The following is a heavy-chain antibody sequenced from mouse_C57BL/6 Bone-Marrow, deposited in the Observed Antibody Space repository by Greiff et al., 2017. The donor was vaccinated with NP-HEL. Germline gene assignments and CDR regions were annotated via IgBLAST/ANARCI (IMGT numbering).Heavy chain of an antibody. CDR3: ARWYYGSSYAGFAY. CDR2: IDPSDSEP. Sequence: QVQLQQPGAELVRPGSSVKLSCKASGYTFTSYWMHWVKQRPIQGLEWIGNIDPSDSEPHYNQKFKDKATLTVDKSSSTAYMQLSSLTSEDSAVYYCARWYYGSSYAGFAYWGQGTLVTVSA. V-gene: IGHV1-52*01. CDR1: GYTFTSYW. J-gene: IGHJ3*01. D-gene: IGHD1-1*01.